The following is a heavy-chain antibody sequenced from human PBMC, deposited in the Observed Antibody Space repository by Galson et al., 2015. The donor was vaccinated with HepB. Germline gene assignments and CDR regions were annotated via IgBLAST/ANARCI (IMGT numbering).Heavy chain of an antibody. CDR2: TYYRSKWYN. D-gene: IGHD6-13*01. Sequence: CAISGDSVSSNSAAWNWIRQSPSRGLEWLGRTYYRSKWYNDYAVSVKSRITINADTSKNQFSLQLNSVTPEDTAVYYCARACIAAAGIYKEFDYWGQGTMVAVSS. V-gene: IGHV6-1*01. CDR1: GDSVSSNSAA. J-gene: IGHJ4*01. CDR3: ARACIAAAGIYKEFDY.